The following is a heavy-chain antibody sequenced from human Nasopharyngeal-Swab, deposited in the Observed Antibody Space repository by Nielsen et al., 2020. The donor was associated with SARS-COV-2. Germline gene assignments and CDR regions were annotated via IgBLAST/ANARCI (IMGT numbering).Heavy chain of an antibody. J-gene: IGHJ5*02. D-gene: IGHD1-26*01. V-gene: IGHV1-8*01. CDR3: ARGNGYSGNYYWFDP. CDR2: MNPNSGNT. Sequence: ASVKVSCKASGYTFTSYDINWVRQATGQGLEWMGWMNPNSGNTGYAQKFQGRVTMTRNTSISTAYMELSSLRSEDTAVYYCARGNGYSGNYYWFDPWGQGTLVTVSS. CDR1: GYTFTSYD.